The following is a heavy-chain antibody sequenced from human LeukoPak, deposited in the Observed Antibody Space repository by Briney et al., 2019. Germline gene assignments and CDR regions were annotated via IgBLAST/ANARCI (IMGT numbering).Heavy chain of an antibody. D-gene: IGHD4-11*01. V-gene: IGHV3-48*04. CDR1: GFTFSSYS. CDR3: ARSNGLRYFDR. CDR2: FGSTGTI. Sequence: GGSLRLSCAASGFTFSSYSMNWVRQAPGKGLEWVAYFGSTGTIHYADSMRGRFTISRDNAEMSLFLQMNSLRVDDMAVYYCARSNGLRYFDRWGQGTLVTVSS. J-gene: IGHJ4*02.